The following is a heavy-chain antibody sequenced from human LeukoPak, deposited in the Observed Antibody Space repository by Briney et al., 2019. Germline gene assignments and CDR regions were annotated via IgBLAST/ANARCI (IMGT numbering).Heavy chain of an antibody. CDR2: IYYSGST. CDR1: NYSIRNGYF. CDR3: ARDLTGEEDAFDI. J-gene: IGHJ3*02. D-gene: IGHD7-27*01. V-gene: IGHV4-38-2*02. Sequence: SETLSLTCTVSNYSIRNGYFWGWIRQPPGKGLEWIVYIYYSGSTYYNPSLKSRVTISVDTSKNQFSLKLSSVTAADTAVYYCARDLTGEEDAFDIWGQGTMVTVSS.